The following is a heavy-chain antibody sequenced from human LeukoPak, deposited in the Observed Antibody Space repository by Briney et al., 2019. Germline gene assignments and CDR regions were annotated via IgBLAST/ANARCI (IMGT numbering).Heavy chain of an antibody. CDR1: GYTFSNYD. J-gene: IGHJ4*02. CDR2: MNPNSGNT. D-gene: IGHD4-17*01. CDR3: ARAYRRRFAQAYYFDD. V-gene: IGHV1-8*01. Sequence: ASVKVSCKASGYTFSNYDINWVRQATGQGLEWVGWMNPNSGNTGYAQKFQGRVTMTRNTSISTAYMELSSLRSEDTAVYYCARAYRRRFAQAYYFDDWGQGTLVTVSS.